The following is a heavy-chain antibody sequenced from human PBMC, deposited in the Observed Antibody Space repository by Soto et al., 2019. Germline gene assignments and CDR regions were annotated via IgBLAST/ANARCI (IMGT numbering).Heavy chain of an antibody. J-gene: IGHJ6*02. D-gene: IGHD2-15*01. Sequence: FTFSSYGMHWVRQAPGKGLEWVAVISYDGSNKYYADSVKGRFTISRDNSKNTLYLQMNSLRAEDTAVYYCAKDGGCSGGSCYYGMDVWGQGTTVTVSS. CDR1: FTFSSYG. V-gene: IGHV3-30*18. CDR2: ISYDGSNK. CDR3: AKDGGCSGGSCYYGMDV.